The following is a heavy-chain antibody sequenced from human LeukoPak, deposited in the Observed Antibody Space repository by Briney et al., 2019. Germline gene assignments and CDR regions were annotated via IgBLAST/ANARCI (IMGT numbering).Heavy chain of an antibody. Sequence: SETLSLTCTVSGGPINSYYWSWIPQPAGKGREGIGRIYTSGSTNYNPSLKSRVTMSVDTSKNQFSLKLSSVTAADTAVYYWARGDYYGSENWFDPWGQGTLVTVSS. CDR3: ARGDYYGSENWFDP. CDR1: GGPINSYY. J-gene: IGHJ5*02. V-gene: IGHV4-4*07. CDR2: IYTSGST. D-gene: IGHD3-10*01.